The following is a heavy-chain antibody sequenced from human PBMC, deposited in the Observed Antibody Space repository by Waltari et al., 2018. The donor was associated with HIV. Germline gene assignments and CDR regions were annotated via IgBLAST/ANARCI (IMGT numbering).Heavy chain of an antibody. Sequence: EVQLVQSVPEVRKPGASLKIACKVSGYNFTNYWFGWARQMPGKGLEWMGVIYPGDSDTRYSPSFQGQVTISADKSITTAYLQWTSLKASDTAMYYCARLKDIVVVVSLSAFDYWGQGTLVTVSS. D-gene: IGHD2-15*01. V-gene: IGHV5-51*01. CDR2: IYPGDSDT. CDR1: GYNFTNYW. J-gene: IGHJ4*02. CDR3: ARLKDIVVVVSLSAFDY.